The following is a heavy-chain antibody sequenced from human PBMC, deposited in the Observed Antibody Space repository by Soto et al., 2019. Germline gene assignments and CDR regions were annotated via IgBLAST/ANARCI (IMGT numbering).Heavy chain of an antibody. J-gene: IGHJ4*02. D-gene: IGHD6-19*01. CDR2: IFSNDEK. Sequence: QVTLKESGPVLVKPTETLTLTCTVSGFSLSNARMGVSWIRQPPGKALEWLAHIFSNDEKSYSTSLKSRLTISKDTSKSQVVLTMTNMDPVDTATYYCARILSSGWHQADYWGQGTLVTVSS. V-gene: IGHV2-26*01. CDR3: ARILSSGWHQADY. CDR1: GFSLSNARMG.